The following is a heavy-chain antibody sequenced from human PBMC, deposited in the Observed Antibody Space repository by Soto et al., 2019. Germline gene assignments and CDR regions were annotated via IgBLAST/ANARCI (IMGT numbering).Heavy chain of an antibody. Sequence: ASVKVSCKASGYTFTSYDINWVRQATGQGPEWMGWMNPDSGHTGYVRKFQGRVTMTRNTATSTAYMELSSLRSEDTAVYYCARDLGGWPDYWGQGTLVTVSS. CDR1: GYTFTSYD. CDR2: MNPDSGHT. CDR3: ARDLGGWPDY. J-gene: IGHJ4*02. V-gene: IGHV1-8*01. D-gene: IGHD2-15*01.